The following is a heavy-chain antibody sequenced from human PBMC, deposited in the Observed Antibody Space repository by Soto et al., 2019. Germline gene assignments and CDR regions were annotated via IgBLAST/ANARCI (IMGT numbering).Heavy chain of an antibody. CDR3: GRAAPPFQH. V-gene: IGHV3-72*01. Sequence: EVQLVESGGGLVQPGGSLRLSCAASGFILSDHYMDWVRQAPGKGLEWVGRSRNKANSYTTEYVASVKGRFTISRDESKNSPNPQKNRLETEGPARYYRGRAAPPFQHWGQGTLVTVSS. CDR1: GFILSDHY. J-gene: IGHJ1*01. CDR2: SRNKANSYTT.